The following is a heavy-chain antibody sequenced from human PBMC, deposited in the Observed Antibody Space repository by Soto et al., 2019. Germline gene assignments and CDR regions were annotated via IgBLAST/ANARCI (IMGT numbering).Heavy chain of an antibody. CDR3: AKDMGRQWLDWGFDY. Sequence: PGGSLRLSCAASGFRFSSYAMTWVRQAPGKGLEWVSGIAGNGGGTYYADSVKGRFTISRDNSKNTLYLQMNSLRADDTAIYYCAKDMGRQWLDWGFDYWGQGTVVTVSS. CDR1: GFRFSSYA. CDR2: IAGNGGGT. D-gene: IGHD6-19*01. V-gene: IGHV3-23*01. J-gene: IGHJ4*02.